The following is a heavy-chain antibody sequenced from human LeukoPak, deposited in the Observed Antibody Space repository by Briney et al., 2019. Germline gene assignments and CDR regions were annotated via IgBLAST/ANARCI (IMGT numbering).Heavy chain of an antibody. CDR1: GYTVTVYY. D-gene: IGHD6-13*01. J-gene: IGHJ4*02. CDR2: INPNSGGT. Sequence: VASVKLSYKASGYTVTVYYMHWVRQAPGQGLEWMGWINPNSGGTNYAQKFQGRVTMTRDTSISTAYMELSTLRSDDTAVYYCAIIAAAGKNWGQGTLVTVSS. CDR3: AIIAAAGKN. V-gene: IGHV1-2*02.